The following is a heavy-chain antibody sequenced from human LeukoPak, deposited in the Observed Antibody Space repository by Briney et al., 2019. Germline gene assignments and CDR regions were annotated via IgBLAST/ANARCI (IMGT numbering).Heavy chain of an antibody. CDR2: ISYDGSNK. V-gene: IGHV3-30-3*01. CDR3: ARGGGVVPAAMDY. J-gene: IGHJ4*02. CDR1: GFTFSSYA. Sequence: GGSLRLSCAASGFTFSSYAMHWVRQAPGKGLEWVAVISYDGSNKYYADSVKGRFTISRDNSKNTLYLQMNSLRAEDTAVYYCARGGGVVPAAMDYWGQGTLVTVSS. D-gene: IGHD2-2*01.